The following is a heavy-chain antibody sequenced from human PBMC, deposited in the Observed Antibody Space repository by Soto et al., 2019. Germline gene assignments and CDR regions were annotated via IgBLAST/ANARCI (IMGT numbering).Heavy chain of an antibody. CDR3: ARDCRGQQLVRYYYGMDV. CDR1: GYSFTSYC. D-gene: IGHD6-13*01. J-gene: IGHJ6*04. Sequence: LGESLKISGKGSGYSFTSYCISWVRQMPWKGLEWMGRIDPSDSYTNYSPSFQGHVTISADKSISTAYLQWSSLKASDTAVYYCARDCRGQQLVRYYYGMDVWGKGTTVKVYS. CDR2: IDPSDSYT. V-gene: IGHV5-10-1*01.